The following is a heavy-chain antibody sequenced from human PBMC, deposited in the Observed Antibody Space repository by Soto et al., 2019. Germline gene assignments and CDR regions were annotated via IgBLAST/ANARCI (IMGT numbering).Heavy chain of an antibody. CDR3: ATSGYTDSWYSFDY. V-gene: IGHV3-7*03. Sequence: GGSLRLSCAASGFTFSSYWMSWVRQAPGKGLEWVANIKEDGSEKYYVDSVKGRFTISRDNAKNSLYLQMNSLRAEDTAMYYCATSGYTDSWYSFDYWGQGTLVTVSS. J-gene: IGHJ4*02. D-gene: IGHD6-13*01. CDR1: GFTFSSYW. CDR2: IKEDGSEK.